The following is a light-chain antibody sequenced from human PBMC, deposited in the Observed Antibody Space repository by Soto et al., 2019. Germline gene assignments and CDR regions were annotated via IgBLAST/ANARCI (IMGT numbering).Light chain of an antibody. V-gene: IGLV2-23*01. Sequence: QSVLTQPASVSGPPGQSITISCTGTSSDVGTYNLVSWYQQQPGKAPKLMIYEGSKRPSGVSNRFSGSKSGNTASLTISGLQAEDEADYYCCSYAGVNTYVFGTGTKVTV. CDR3: CSYAGVNTYV. J-gene: IGLJ1*01. CDR1: SSDVGTYNL. CDR2: EGS.